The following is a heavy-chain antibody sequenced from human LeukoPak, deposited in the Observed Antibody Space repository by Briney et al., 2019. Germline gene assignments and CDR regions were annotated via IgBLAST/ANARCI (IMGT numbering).Heavy chain of an antibody. Sequence: PSETLSLTCAVYGGSFSGYYWSWIRQPPGKGLEWIGEINHSGSTNYNPSLKSRVTISVDTSKSQFSLKLSSVTAADTAVYYCASRIAAAGTYYWGQGTLVTVSS. V-gene: IGHV4-34*01. J-gene: IGHJ4*02. D-gene: IGHD6-13*01. CDR1: GGSFSGYY. CDR3: ASRIAAAGTYY. CDR2: INHSGST.